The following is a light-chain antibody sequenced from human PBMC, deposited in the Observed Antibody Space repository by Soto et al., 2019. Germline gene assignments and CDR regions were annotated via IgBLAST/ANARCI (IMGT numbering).Light chain of an antibody. CDR3: QQYYSTPVT. V-gene: IGKV4-1*01. CDR2: WAS. CDR1: QSILFSSNNKNY. J-gene: IGKJ4*01. Sequence: DIVMTQSPDSLAVSLGERATINCKSSQSILFSSNNKNYLTWYQQKPGQPPKPLIYWASTRESGVPDRFSGSGSGTDFTLTVSILQAEDVAVYYCQQYYSTPVTFGGGTKVEIK.